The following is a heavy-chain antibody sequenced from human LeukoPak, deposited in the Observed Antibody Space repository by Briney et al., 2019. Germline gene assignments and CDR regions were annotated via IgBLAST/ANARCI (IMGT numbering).Heavy chain of an antibody. D-gene: IGHD6-19*01. CDR2: IIPIFGTA. J-gene: IGHJ1*01. CDR1: GGTFSSYA. Sequence: SVTVSYKASGGTFSSYAISWVRQAPGQGLEWMGGIIPIFGTANYAQKFQGRVTITADESTSTAYMELSSLRSEDTAVYYCARAGVGYSSGWYPAEYFQHWGQGTLVTVSS. CDR3: ARAGVGYSSGWYPAEYFQH. V-gene: IGHV1-69*13.